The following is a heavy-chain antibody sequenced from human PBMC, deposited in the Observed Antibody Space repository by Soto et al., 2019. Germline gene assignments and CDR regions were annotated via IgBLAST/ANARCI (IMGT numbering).Heavy chain of an antibody. J-gene: IGHJ4*02. CDR2: ISGSGGST. CDR1: VFTFISFA. CDR3: AKDWYYYDSSGYYEPSFDY. D-gene: IGHD3-22*01. Sequence: GWSLRLSCASSVFTFISFAMSWVRQAPGKGLEWVSAISGSGGSTYYADSVKGRFTISRDNSKNTLYLQMNSLRAEDTAVYYCAKDWYYYDSSGYYEPSFDYWGQGTLVTVSS. V-gene: IGHV3-23*01.